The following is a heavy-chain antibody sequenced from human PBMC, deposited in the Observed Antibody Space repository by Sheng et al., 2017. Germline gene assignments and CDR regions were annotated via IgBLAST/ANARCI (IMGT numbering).Heavy chain of an antibody. J-gene: IGHJ4*02. CDR2: ISPSGDTT. Sequence: EVQMLESGGDLVQPGGSLRLSCAAYGFTFSSCAMTWVRQAPGKGLEWVSVISPSGDTTHYAGSVKGRFTISRDNSQNTFYLQMNGLRVEDTAVYFCASGPLFYYDSSGGYWGQGTQVTVSS. D-gene: IGHD3-22*01. CDR3: ASGPLFYYDSSGGY. V-gene: IGHV3-23*01. CDR1: GFTFSSCA.